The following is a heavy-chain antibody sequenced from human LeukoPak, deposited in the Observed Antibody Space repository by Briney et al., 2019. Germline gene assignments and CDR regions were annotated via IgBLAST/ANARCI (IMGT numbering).Heavy chain of an antibody. CDR3: ARPRGCGSARCNNFDY. CDR2: MDEYGSDI. V-gene: IGHV3-7*01. Sequence: GGSLRLSCAASGFTFSSYSMNWVRQAPGKGLEWVAIMDEYGSDIFYVESVKGRFIISRANARNSLYLQMNNLRAEDTAVYYCARPRGCGSARCNNFDYWGQGTLVTVSS. J-gene: IGHJ4*02. D-gene: IGHD2-2*01. CDR1: GFTFSSYS.